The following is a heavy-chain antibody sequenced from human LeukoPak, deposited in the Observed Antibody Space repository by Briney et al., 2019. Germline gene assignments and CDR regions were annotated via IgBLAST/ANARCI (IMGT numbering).Heavy chain of an antibody. J-gene: IGHJ3*02. CDR2: ISGSHAGRLGTT. D-gene: IGHD2-2*03. Sequence: PGGSLRLSCAASGFTFITHDMSWVRQTPGKGLEWVSGISGSHAGRLGTTYYADSVQGRFTISRDNSNNALYLQMHSLRAEDTAMCFCAKGGYFSFDMWGQGTKVTVSS. V-gene: IGHV3-23*01. CDR3: AKGGYFSFDM. CDR1: GFTFITHD.